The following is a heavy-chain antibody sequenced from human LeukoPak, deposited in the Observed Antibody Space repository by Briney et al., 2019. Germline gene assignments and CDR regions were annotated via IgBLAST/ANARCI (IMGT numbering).Heavy chain of an antibody. J-gene: IGHJ4*02. CDR3: AKVSRVATIRY. V-gene: IGHV3-23*01. CDR1: GFTFSSYA. D-gene: IGHD5-12*01. CDR2: ISGSGGST. Sequence: SGGSLRLSCAASGFTFSSYAMSWVRQAPGKGLEWVSAISGSGGSTYYADSVKGRFTIYRDNSKNTLYLQMNSLRAEDTAVYYCAKVSRVATIRYWGQGTLVTVSS.